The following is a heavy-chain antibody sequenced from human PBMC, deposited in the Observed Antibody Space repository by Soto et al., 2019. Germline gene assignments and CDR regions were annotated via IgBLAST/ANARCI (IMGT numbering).Heavy chain of an antibody. CDR2: ISSSSNYI. CDR1: GFTFSSYS. J-gene: IGHJ5*02. CDR3: ATAWLGNANSGGDCLVNWFDP. Sequence: GGSLRLSCAASGFTFSSYSMNWVRQAPGKGLDWVSSISSSSNYIYYADSVQGRFTISRDNAKNSLYLQMNSLRAEDTAVYYCATAWLGNANSGGDCLVNWFDPWGQGTRVTVSS. V-gene: IGHV3-21*01. D-gene: IGHD2-21*02.